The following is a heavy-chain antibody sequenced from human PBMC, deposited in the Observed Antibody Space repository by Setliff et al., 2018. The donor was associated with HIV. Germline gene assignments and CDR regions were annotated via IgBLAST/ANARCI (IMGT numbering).Heavy chain of an antibody. CDR2: ISDDGSST. CDR1: GFTFSHYW. V-gene: IGHV3-74*01. CDR3: ARVRTHYYDSSGYWGMDV. J-gene: IGHJ6*03. Sequence: PSETLSLTCAASGFTFSHYWMHWVRQGPGKGLVWVSRISDDGSSTGYAGSVKGRFTISRDNAKNTLFLEMNSLRAEDTAVYYCARVRTHYYDSSGYWGMDVWGKGTTVTVSS. D-gene: IGHD3-22*01.